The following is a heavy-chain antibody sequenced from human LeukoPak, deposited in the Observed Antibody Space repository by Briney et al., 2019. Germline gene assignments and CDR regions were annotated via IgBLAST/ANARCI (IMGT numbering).Heavy chain of an antibody. CDR1: GFTFSGYG. CDR3: AKAVAATGHYYFGMDV. V-gene: IGHV3-33*06. J-gene: IGHJ6*02. Sequence: PGGSLRLSCTASGFTFSGYGMHWVRQAPGKGLEWVAVIWFDGSNKYYADSVKGRLTISRDNSKSTLYLQMNSLRAEDTAVYYCAKAVAATGHYYFGMDVWGQGTTVTVSS. D-gene: IGHD6-19*01. CDR2: IWFDGSNK.